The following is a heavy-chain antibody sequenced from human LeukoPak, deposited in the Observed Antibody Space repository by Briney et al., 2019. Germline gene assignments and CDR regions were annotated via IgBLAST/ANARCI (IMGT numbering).Heavy chain of an antibody. V-gene: IGHV3-53*01. CDR3: ARASSSGRLYYYYYMDV. D-gene: IGHD6-19*01. CDR1: GFTVSSNY. J-gene: IGHJ6*03. CDR2: IYSGGGT. Sequence: SGGSLRLSCAASGFTVSSNYMSWVRQAPGKGLEWVSVIYSGGGTYYADSVKGRFTISRDNSKNTLYLQMNSLRAEDTAVYYCARASSSGRLYYYYYMDVWGKGTTVTVSS.